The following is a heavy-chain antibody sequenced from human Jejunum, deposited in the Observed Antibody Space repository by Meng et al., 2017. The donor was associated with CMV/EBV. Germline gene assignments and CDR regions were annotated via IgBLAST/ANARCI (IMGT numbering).Heavy chain of an antibody. CDR2: ISNDGDTT. Sequence: SGFTFRNYTIHWVRQAPDKGLEWVAGISNDGDTTYLADSVKGRFSISRDNSKNTVYLQMNSLRGEDTAVYYCARENDYRNYFDSWGRGTLVTVSS. V-gene: IGHV3-30-3*01. D-gene: IGHD4-11*01. J-gene: IGHJ4*02. CDR3: ARENDYRNYFDS. CDR1: GFTFRNYT.